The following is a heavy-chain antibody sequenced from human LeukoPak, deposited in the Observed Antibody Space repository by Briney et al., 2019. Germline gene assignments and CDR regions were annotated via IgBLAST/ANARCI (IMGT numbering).Heavy chain of an antibody. Sequence: KPSETLSLTCTVSGGSISSGDYYWSWIRQPPGKGLEWIGYIYYSGSTYYNPSLKSRVTISVDTSKNQFPLKLSSVTAADTAVYYCARVNSSGWRKGGPDYWGQGTLVTVSS. D-gene: IGHD6-19*01. CDR2: IYYSGST. CDR3: ARVNSSGWRKGGPDY. J-gene: IGHJ4*02. V-gene: IGHV4-30-4*08. CDR1: GGSISSGDYY.